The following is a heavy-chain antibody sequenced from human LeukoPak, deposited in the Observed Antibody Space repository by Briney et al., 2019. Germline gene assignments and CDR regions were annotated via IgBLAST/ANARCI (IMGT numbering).Heavy chain of an antibody. CDR3: ARRVPAAAYYWYFDL. V-gene: IGHV1-18*01. D-gene: IGHD2-2*01. Sequence: ASVKVSCKASGYTFTSYGISWVRQAPGQGLEWMGWISAYNGNTNYAQKLQGRVTMTTDTSTSTAYMELRSLRSDDTAVYYCARRVPAAAYYWYFDLGGRGTLVTVSS. CDR2: ISAYNGNT. J-gene: IGHJ2*01. CDR1: GYTFTSYG.